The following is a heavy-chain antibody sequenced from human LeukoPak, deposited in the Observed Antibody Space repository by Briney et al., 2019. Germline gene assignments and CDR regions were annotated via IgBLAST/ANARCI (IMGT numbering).Heavy chain of an antibody. CDR2: ISSSSSYI. Sequence: PGGSLRLSCAASGFTISSYSMNWVRQAPGKGLEWVSSISSSSSYIYYADSVKGRFTISRDNAKNSLHLQMNSLRAEDTAVYYCARGALYMYYFDYWGQGTLVTVSS. J-gene: IGHJ4*02. V-gene: IGHV3-21*01. CDR3: ARGALYMYYFDY. CDR1: GFTISSYS. D-gene: IGHD3-10*01.